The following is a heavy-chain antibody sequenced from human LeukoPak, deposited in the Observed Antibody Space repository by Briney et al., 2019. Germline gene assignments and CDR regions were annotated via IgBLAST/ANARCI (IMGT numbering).Heavy chain of an antibody. J-gene: IGHJ4*02. D-gene: IGHD6-13*01. CDR3: ARGQPGVAAAGNLDY. CDR1: GFTFDDYA. CDR2: ISWNSGSI. Sequence: PGGSLRLSCAASGFTFDDYAVHWVRQAPGKGLEWVSGISWNSGSIGYADSVKGRFTISRDNAKNSMYLQMNGLRAEDTAVYYCARGQPGVAAAGNLDYWGQGTLVTVSS. V-gene: IGHV3-9*01.